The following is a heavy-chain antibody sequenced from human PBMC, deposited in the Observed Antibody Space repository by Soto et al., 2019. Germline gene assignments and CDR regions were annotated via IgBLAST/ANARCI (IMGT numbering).Heavy chain of an antibody. CDR1: GGSFSGFY. CDR2: ISHSGST. CDR3: ARDAGLAYYYGMDV. D-gene: IGHD3-10*01. V-gene: IGHV4-34*01. J-gene: IGHJ6*02. Sequence: SEPLSLPCAVYGGSFSGFYWSWIRQSPGKGLEWIGEISHSGSTNYNPSLKSRVTISVDTSKNQFSLKLSSVTAADTAVYYCARDAGLAYYYGMDVWGQGTTVTVSS.